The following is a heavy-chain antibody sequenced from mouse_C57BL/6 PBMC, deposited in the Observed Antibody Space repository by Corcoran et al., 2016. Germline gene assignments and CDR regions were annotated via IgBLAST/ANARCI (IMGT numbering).Heavy chain of an antibody. CDR1: GYTFTTYG. V-gene: IGHV9-3*01. J-gene: IGHJ3*01. CDR3: ARGSPFPFSYGNYEQPWFAY. D-gene: IGHD2-1*01. Sequence: QIQLVQAGPALKKPGETVKISCKTSGYTFTTYGMSWVKQAPGQGLKWRGWINTYSGVPTYDDDVKGRFAFSLETSASTAYLQINNLKDEDTATYFCARGSPFPFSYGNYEQPWFAYWGQGTLVTVSA. CDR2: INTYSGVP.